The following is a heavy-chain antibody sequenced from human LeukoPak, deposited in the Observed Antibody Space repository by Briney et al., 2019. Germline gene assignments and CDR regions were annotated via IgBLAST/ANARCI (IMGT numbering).Heavy chain of an antibody. CDR1: GYTFSSYG. J-gene: IGHJ6*03. CDR3: AKDPFLLGPYYYYYYMDV. CDR2: IRYDGSNK. V-gene: IGHV3-30*02. Sequence: GGSLRLSCAASGYTFSSYGMHWVRQAPGKGLEWVALIRYDGSNKYYADSVKGRFTISRDNSKNTLYLQMNSLRAEDTAVYYCAKDPFLLGPYYYYYYMDVWGKGTTVTISS. D-gene: IGHD3-16*01.